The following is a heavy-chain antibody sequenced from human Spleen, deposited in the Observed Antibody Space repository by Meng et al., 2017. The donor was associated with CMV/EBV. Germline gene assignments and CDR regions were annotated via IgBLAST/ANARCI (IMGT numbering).Heavy chain of an antibody. Sequence: KVSCKASGYSFSSYWIGWVRQMPGKGLEWMGIIYPGDSNTRYSPSFQGQVTISADKSISTAYLQWNSLKASDTAMYYCAREQSGGHYFDYWGQGTLVTVSS. J-gene: IGHJ4*02. CDR3: AREQSGGHYFDY. V-gene: IGHV5-51*01. CDR1: GYSFSSYW. D-gene: IGHD6-19*01. CDR2: IYPGDSNT.